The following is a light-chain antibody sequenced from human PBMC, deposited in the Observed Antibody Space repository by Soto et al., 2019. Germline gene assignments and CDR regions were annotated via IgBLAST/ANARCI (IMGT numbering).Light chain of an antibody. Sequence: QSALTQPRSVSGSPGQSVTISCTGTTSDVGGYNSVSWYQQHPGKAPKLMIFDVSKRPSGVPDRFSGSKSGNTASLTISGLQAEDETDYYCCSYAGSYTLLFGGGTKLTGL. CDR2: DVS. J-gene: IGLJ2*01. CDR1: TSDVGGYNS. CDR3: CSYAGSYTLL. V-gene: IGLV2-11*01.